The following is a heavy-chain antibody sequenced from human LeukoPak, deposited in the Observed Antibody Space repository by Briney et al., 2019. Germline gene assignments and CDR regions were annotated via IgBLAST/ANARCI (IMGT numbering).Heavy chain of an antibody. Sequence: SETLSLTCTASGGSISSYYWSWIRQPPGKGLEWIGYIYYSGSTNYNPSLKSRVTISVDTSKNQFSLKLSSVTAADTAVYYCARNFGPPRARDRGWFDPWGQGTLVTVSS. D-gene: IGHD3-3*01. CDR2: IYYSGST. J-gene: IGHJ5*02. V-gene: IGHV4-59*08. CDR3: ARNFGPPRARDRGWFDP. CDR1: GGSISSYY.